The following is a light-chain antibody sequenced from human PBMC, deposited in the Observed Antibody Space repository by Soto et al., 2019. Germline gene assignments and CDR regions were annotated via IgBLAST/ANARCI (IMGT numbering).Light chain of an antibody. J-gene: IGLJ2*01. V-gene: IGLV2-14*01. CDR3: SSYRDLTTLVV. Sequence: QSALTQPASVSGSPGQSITISCTGTGSDIGAYNYVSWYQQHPGKAPKVVIYEVSNRPSGVSNRFSGSKSGNTASLTISGPQTDDEADYYCSSYRDLTTLVVFGGGTKLTVL. CDR2: EVS. CDR1: GSDIGAYNY.